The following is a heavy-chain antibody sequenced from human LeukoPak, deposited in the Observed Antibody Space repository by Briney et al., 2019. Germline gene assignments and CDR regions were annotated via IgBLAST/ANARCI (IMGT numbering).Heavy chain of an antibody. J-gene: IGHJ4*02. CDR1: GGSIRSYY. V-gene: IGHV4-59*01. D-gene: IGHD4-23*01. Sequence: PSETLSLTCTVSGGSIRSYYWSWIRQAPGKGLEWIGFISYSGYTSYSPSLKSRVAISVDTSKGQFSLRLRSMTAADTAIYYCARGRNDNGGMFFDSWAQGTLVTVSS. CDR3: ARGRNDNGGMFFDS. CDR2: ISYSGYT.